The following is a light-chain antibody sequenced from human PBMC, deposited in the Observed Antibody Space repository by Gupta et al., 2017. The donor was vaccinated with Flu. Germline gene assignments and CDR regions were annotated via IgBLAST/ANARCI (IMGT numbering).Light chain of an antibody. V-gene: IGKV1-6*01. J-gene: IGKJ4*01. Sequence: GWYLQEPGKAPKLLIYNASTLQSGVSSRFSGGGSGTDFILTISSLQPEDSATYYCLHDNNYPLTFGGGTKVEIK. CDR2: NAS. CDR3: LHDNNYPLT.